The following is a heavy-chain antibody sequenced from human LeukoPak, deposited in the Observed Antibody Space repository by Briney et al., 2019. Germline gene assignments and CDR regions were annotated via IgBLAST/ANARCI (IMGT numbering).Heavy chain of an antibody. CDR1: GGSFSGYY. V-gene: IGHV4-34*01. CDR3: ARLRYSGSWYYYGMDV. J-gene: IGHJ6*02. D-gene: IGHD6-13*01. Sequence: SETLSLTCAVYGGSFSGYYWSWIRQPPGKGLEWIGEINHSGSTNYNPSLKSRVTISVDTSKNQFSLKLSSVTAADTAVYYCARLRYSGSWYYYGMDVWGQGTTVTVSS. CDR2: INHSGST.